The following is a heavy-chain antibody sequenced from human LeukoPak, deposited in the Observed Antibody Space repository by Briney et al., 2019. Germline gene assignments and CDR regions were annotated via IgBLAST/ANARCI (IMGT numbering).Heavy chain of an antibody. CDR2: THPGDSDT. D-gene: IGHD3-10*01. J-gene: IGHJ6*03. V-gene: IGHV5-51*01. CDR1: GYEFTSYW. CDR3: ARRQSYISRRIQYYHMDV. Sequence: GESLKISCEGSGYEFTSYWIAWVRQMPGKGLEWMGITHPGDSDTRYSPSFQGQVTISADKSTNTAYLQWSSLKASDTAMYYCARRQSYISRRIQYYHMDVWGEGTTVTVSS.